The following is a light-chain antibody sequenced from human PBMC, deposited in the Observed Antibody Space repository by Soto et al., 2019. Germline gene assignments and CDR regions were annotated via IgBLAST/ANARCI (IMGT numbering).Light chain of an antibody. J-gene: IGLJ1*01. CDR3: CSFARSTNFYV. CDR1: SSDVGSSNL. V-gene: IGLV2-23*01. Sequence: QSVLTQPASVSGSPGQSITISCSGTSSDVGSSNLVSWYQQHPGKAPKLIIFEGDRRPSGVSGRFSGSKSGNTASLTISGLQAEDEADYYCCSFARSTNFYVFVTGTKVTVL. CDR2: EGD.